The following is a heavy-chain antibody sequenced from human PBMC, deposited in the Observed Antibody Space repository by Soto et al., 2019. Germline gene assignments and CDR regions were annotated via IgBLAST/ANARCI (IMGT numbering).Heavy chain of an antibody. CDR2: ISSSGSTI. Sequence: LRLSCAASGFTFSSYEMNWVRQAPGKGLEWVSYISSSGSTIYYADSVKGRFTISRDNAKNSLYLQMNSLRAEDTAVYYCARDTDYYGSGSSLFYGMDVWGQGTTVTVSS. D-gene: IGHD3-10*01. CDR3: ARDTDYYGSGSSLFYGMDV. CDR1: GFTFSSYE. J-gene: IGHJ6*02. V-gene: IGHV3-48*03.